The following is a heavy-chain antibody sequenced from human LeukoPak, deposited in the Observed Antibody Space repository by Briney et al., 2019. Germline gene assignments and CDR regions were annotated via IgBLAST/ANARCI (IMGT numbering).Heavy chain of an antibody. V-gene: IGHV3-53*01. D-gene: IGHD4-17*01. CDR1: WFTVSSSY. Sequence: GASLRLSCAASWFTVSSSYTSWVRQAPGTGLMLVLNLYSGGNTHYAASVKGRFTISRDNSKNTLYLQMNSLRAEDTAVYYCARTRWSTVAMGFDYWGQGTLVTVSS. CDR2: LYSGGNT. CDR3: ARTRWSTVAMGFDY. J-gene: IGHJ4*02.